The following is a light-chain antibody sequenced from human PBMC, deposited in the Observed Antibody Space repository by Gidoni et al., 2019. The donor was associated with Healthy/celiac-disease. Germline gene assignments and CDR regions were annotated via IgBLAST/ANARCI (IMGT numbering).Light chain of an antibody. CDR3: QSYYSSLSGSGV. J-gene: IGLJ2*01. CDR1: SSNIGAGYD. Sequence: QSVLTQPPSVSGAPGQRVTIPCTGSSSNIGAGYDVHWYHQLPGTAPKLLIYGNSNRPSVVPYRFSGSKSCTSASLAISWLQAEDEADYYCQSYYSSLSGSGVFGGGTKLTVL. V-gene: IGLV1-40*01. CDR2: GNS.